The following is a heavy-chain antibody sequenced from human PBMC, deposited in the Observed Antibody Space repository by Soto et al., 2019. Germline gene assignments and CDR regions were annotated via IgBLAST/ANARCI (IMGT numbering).Heavy chain of an antibody. V-gene: IGHV3-30*18. CDR1: GFTFSSYG. CDR3: AKVAYDSSGEDGFPKYYYYYGMDV. CDR2: ISYDGSNK. D-gene: IGHD3-22*01. J-gene: IGHJ6*02. Sequence: GGSLRLSCAASGFTFSSYGMHWVRQAPGKGLEWVAVISYDGSNKYYADSVKGRFTISRDNSKNTLYLQMNSLRAEDTAVYYCAKVAYDSSGEDGFPKYYYYYGMDVWGQGTTVTVSS.